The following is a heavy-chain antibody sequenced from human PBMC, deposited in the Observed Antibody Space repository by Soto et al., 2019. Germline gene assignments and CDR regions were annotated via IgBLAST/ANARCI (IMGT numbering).Heavy chain of an antibody. CDR3: MKAHEAGDFLGMSV. CDR1: GGSVSTGMKY. V-gene: IGHV4-61*01. Sequence: SETLSLTCTVSGGSVSTGMKYWGWVRQPPGKAREFIGYMYKTGETLLNSSLKSRVTLSMETSKNQFSLTLSSVTAADTAVYVCMKAHEAGDFLGMSVWGPGTTVTAP. CDR2: MYKTGET. J-gene: IGHJ6*02. D-gene: IGHD3-10*01.